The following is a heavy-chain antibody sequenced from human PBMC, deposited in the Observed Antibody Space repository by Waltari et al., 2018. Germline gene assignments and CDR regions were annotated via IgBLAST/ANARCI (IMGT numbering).Heavy chain of an antibody. J-gene: IGHJ4*02. Sequence: EVQVVESGGDLVQPGGSLRLPCAASGFTFSSYRMTWVRQAPGKGLEWVANINADGSEKEYVDSVKGRFTISRDNAKNSLYLQMNSLRVEDTAVYYCARLHSANYWGQGTLVTDSS. D-gene: IGHD2-15*01. CDR2: INADGSEK. CDR3: ARLHSANY. CDR1: GFTFSSYR. V-gene: IGHV3-7*01.